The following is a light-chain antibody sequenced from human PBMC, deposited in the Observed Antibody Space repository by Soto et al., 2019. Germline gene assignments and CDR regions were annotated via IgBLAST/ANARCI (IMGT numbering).Light chain of an antibody. Sequence: EIVLTQSPVTLSLSPGERATLSCRASQSVSSNHLAWYQQKPGLAPRLLIYDASSRATGVPDRFSGGGSGTDFTLTISSLEPEDFAVYYCQQRSNWPITFGQGTRLEN. CDR2: DAS. J-gene: IGKJ5*01. CDR1: QSVSSNH. V-gene: IGKV3D-20*02. CDR3: QQRSNWPIT.